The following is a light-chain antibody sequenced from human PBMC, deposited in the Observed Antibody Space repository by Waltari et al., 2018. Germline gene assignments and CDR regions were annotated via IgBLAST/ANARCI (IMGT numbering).Light chain of an antibody. CDR2: AVS. Sequence: QSALTQPAPVSGSPGQTITLPSSGTHRDFGPYAFVSCYQQHPVKAPHLIISAVSNRPSGISNRFSASKSGNTASLTISGLQAEDEADYYCSSYTTSSAPGVFGTGTRVTVL. V-gene: IGLV2-14*01. J-gene: IGLJ1*01. CDR3: SSYTTSSAPGV. CDR1: HRDFGPYAF.